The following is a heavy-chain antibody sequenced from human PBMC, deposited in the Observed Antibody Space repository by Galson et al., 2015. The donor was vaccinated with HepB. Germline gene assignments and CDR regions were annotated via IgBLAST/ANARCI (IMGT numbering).Heavy chain of an antibody. Sequence: SLRLSCAASGFTFRSYWMSWVRQAPGKGLEWVANIKEDGNEKYYVDSVKGRFTISRDNANNSLYLQMNSLRAEDTAVYYCARDVGYGSGSSDYWGQGTLVTVAS. J-gene: IGHJ4*02. D-gene: IGHD3-10*01. CDR3: ARDVGYGSGSSDY. CDR1: GFTFRSYW. V-gene: IGHV3-7*01. CDR2: IKEDGNEK.